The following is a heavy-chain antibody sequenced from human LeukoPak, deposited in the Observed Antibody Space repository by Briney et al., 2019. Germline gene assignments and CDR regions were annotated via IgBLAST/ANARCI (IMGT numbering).Heavy chain of an antibody. J-gene: IGHJ2*01. Sequence: PSETLSLTCTVSGGSISSYYWSWIRQPPGKGLEWIGYIYYSGSSNYNPSLKSRVTISPDTSKSQFSLKMSSVTAADTAVYYCARTPTKNYWYFDLWGRGTLVAVSS. CDR1: GGSISSYY. V-gene: IGHV4-59*01. CDR2: IYYSGSS. CDR3: ARTPTKNYWYFDL. D-gene: IGHD5-24*01.